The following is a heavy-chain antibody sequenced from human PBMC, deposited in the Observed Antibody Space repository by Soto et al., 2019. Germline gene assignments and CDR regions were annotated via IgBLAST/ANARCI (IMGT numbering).Heavy chain of an antibody. J-gene: IGHJ6*02. CDR2: IIPIFGTA. CDR3: ASGRYCISTSCFEFGMDV. V-gene: IGHV1-69*12. Sequence: QVQLVQSGAEVKKPGSSVKVSCKASGGTFSSYAISWVRQAPGQGLEWMGGIIPIFGTANYAQKFQGRVTITADESTSTADMELSSLRSEDTAVYYCASGRYCISTSCFEFGMDVWGQGTTVTVSS. D-gene: IGHD2-2*01. CDR1: GGTFSSYA.